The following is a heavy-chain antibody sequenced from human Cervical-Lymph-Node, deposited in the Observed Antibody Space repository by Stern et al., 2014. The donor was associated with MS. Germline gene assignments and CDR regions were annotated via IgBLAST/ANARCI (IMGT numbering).Heavy chain of an antibody. J-gene: IGHJ5*02. CDR3: ARVRKLGIAAAGT. CDR2: ISAYNGYT. D-gene: IGHD6-13*01. Sequence: QVQLVVSGAEAKHPGASVKVACKASGYTFTSYGFIWERQAPGQALQWMGWISAYNGYTTFALQPHGSVTMTTETSPSTASMTIRSLRSDDTAVYYCARVRKLGIAAAGTWGQGTLVTVSS. V-gene: IGHV1-18*04. CDR1: GYTFTSYG.